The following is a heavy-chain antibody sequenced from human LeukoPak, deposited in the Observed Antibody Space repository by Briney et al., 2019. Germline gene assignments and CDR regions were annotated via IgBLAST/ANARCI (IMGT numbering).Heavy chain of an antibody. J-gene: IGHJ6*03. CDR2: INPDSGGQ. CDR1: GYTFTGYH. CDR3: ARAYGQNSVLRFLEWPTGYYYYMDV. V-gene: IGHV1-2*02. Sequence: VASVKVSCKASGYTFTGYHMHWVRQAPGQGLEWMGWINPDSGGQRYAQKFQGRISITRDTSISTAYMEMSGLRSDDTAVYYCARAYGQNSVLRFLEWPTGYYYYMDVWGKGTTVTVSS. D-gene: IGHD3-3*01.